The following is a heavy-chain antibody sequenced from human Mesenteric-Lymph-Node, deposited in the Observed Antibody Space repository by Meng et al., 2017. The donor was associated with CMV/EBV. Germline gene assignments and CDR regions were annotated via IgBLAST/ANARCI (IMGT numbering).Heavy chain of an antibody. V-gene: IGHV1-69*02. CDR2: IIPILGIA. J-gene: IGHJ5*02. CDR1: GGTFSSYT. Sequence: QVQLVQSGAEGKKPGSSVKVSCEASGGTFSSYTISWVRQAPGQGLEWMGRIIPILGIANYAQKFQGRVTITADKSTSTAYMELSSLRSEDTAVYYCAGGIAAAGSRWFDPWGQGTLVTVSS. D-gene: IGHD6-13*01. CDR3: AGGIAAAGSRWFDP.